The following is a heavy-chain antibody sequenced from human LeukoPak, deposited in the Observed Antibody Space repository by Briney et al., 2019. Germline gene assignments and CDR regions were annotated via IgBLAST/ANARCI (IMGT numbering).Heavy chain of an antibody. CDR2: IYTSGST. CDR1: GGSINSSSYY. CDR3: ARRPYYDILSGYYTPFYY. J-gene: IGHJ4*02. D-gene: IGHD3-9*01. V-gene: IGHV4-61*02. Sequence: PSETLSLTCTVSGGSINSSSYYWSWIRQPAGKGLEWIGRIYTSGSTNYNPSLKSRVTISVDTSKNQFSLKLSSVTAADTAVYYCARRPYYDILSGYYTPFYYWGQGTLVTVSS.